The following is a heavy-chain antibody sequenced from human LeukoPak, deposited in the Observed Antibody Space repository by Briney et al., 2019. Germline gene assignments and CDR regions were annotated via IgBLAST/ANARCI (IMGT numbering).Heavy chain of an antibody. J-gene: IGHJ3*02. D-gene: IGHD3-22*01. CDR2: IYYSGST. CDR3: ASSRLYYYDSSGYYAFDI. V-gene: IGHV4-30-4*08. Sequence: SETLSLTCTVSGGSISSGDYYWSWIRQPPGKGLEWIGYIYYSGSTYYNPSLKSRVTISVDTSKNQFSLKLSSVTAADTAVYYCASSRLYYYDSSGYYAFDIWGQGTMVTVSS. CDR1: GGSISSGDYY.